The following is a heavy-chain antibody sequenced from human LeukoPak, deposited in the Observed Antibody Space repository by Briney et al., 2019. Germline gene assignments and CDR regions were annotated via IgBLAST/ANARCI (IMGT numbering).Heavy chain of an antibody. CDR3: AREERVLTVYAHFDY. D-gene: IGHD2-8*01. CDR1: GFTFSSYE. V-gene: IGHV3-48*03. J-gene: IGHJ4*02. Sequence: GGSLRLSCAASGFTFSSYEMNWVRQAPGKGLEWVSYMRSSGSTIYYADSVKGRFTISRDNAENSLYLQMNSLRAEDTAVYYCAREERVLTVYAHFDYWGQGTLVTVSS. CDR2: MRSSGSTI.